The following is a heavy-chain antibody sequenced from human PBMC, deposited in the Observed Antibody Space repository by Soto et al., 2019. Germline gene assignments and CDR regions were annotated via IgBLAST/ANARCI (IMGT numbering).Heavy chain of an antibody. CDR2: ISYDGSNK. Sequence: GGSLRLSCAASGFTFSSYGMHWVRQAPGKGLEWVAVISYDGSNKYYADSVKGRFTISRDNSENTLYLQMNSLRAEVTAVYYCAKDLDIVVVGGLDVWGQGTTVTVSS. V-gene: IGHV3-30*18. J-gene: IGHJ6*02. CDR1: GFTFSSYG. CDR3: AKDLDIVVVGGLDV. D-gene: IGHD2-15*01.